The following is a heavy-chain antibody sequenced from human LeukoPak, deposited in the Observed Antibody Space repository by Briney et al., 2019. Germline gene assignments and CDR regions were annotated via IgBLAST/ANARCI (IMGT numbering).Heavy chain of an antibody. V-gene: IGHV3-23*01. D-gene: IGHD6-19*01. CDR3: ARDSAGYSSGWYTY. CDR1: GFTFSSYA. Sequence: PGGSLRLSCAASGFTFSSYAMSWVRQAPGKGLEWVSAISGSGGSTYYADSVKGRFTISRDNSKNTLYLQMNSLRAEDTAVYYCARDSAGYSSGWYTYWGQGTLVTVSS. CDR2: ISGSGGST. J-gene: IGHJ4*02.